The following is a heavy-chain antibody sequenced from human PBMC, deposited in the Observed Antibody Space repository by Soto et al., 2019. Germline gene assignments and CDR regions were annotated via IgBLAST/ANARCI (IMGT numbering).Heavy chain of an antibody. D-gene: IGHD3-16*01. CDR1: GGSISSYY. V-gene: IGHV4-59*01. CDR2: IYYSGST. CDR3: ARLRGYDYVVYYYMDV. J-gene: IGHJ6*03. Sequence: SETLSLTCTVSGGSISSYYWSWIRQPPGKGLEWIGYIYYSGSTNYNPSLKSRVTISVDTSKNQFSLKLSSVTAADTAVYYCARLRGYDYVVYYYMDVWGKGTTVTVSS.